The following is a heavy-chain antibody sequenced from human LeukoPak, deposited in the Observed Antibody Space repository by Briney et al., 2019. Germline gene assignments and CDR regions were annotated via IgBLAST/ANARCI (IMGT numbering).Heavy chain of an antibody. J-gene: IGHJ4*02. D-gene: IGHD3-10*01. V-gene: IGHV4-31*03. CDR3: ARVTSGEFADY. CDR1: GGSISIGGYY. Sequence: SETLSLTRTVSGGSISIGGYYCSWIRQHPRKGLEWIGYIYYSGITYYNPSLNSRVTTAIDTTKNQFSQYLASLTGAEPGVYFCARVTSGEFADYWGQGTLVTVSS. CDR2: IYYSGIT.